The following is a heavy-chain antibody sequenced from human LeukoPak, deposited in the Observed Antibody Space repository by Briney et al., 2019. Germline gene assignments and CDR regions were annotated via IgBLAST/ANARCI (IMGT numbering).Heavy chain of an antibody. Sequence: ASVKVSCKVSGYTFTGYIHWVRQAPGQGLEWMGWINPTSGGTNYAQKFQGRVTMTRDTSISTAYMELSRLRSDDTAAYSCARGVTARGFYYYMDIWGRGTTVTISS. J-gene: IGHJ6*03. V-gene: IGHV1-2*02. D-gene: IGHD2-21*02. CDR3: ARGVTARGFYYYMDI. CDR1: GYTFTGY. CDR2: INPTSGGT.